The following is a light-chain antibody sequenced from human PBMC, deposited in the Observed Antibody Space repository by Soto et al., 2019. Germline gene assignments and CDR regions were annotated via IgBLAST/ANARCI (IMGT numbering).Light chain of an antibody. Sequence: QSALTQPASVSGSPGQSITISCTGTGSDIGIYNFVSWYQQHPGKAPKLMIYEVSNRPSGVSNRFFGSKSGNTASLIIPGLQPEDEADYYCTSYTGSSTLVVFGGGTKLTVL. CDR3: TSYTGSSTLVV. CDR2: EVS. CDR1: GSDIGIYNF. J-gene: IGLJ2*01. V-gene: IGLV2-14*01.